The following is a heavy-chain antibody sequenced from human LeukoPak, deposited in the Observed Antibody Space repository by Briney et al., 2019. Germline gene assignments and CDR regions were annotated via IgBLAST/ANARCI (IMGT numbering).Heavy chain of an antibody. CDR3: ARVQSYDDFWSGYSIPYFDY. D-gene: IGHD3-3*01. J-gene: IGHJ4*02. CDR1: GGFFSGYY. V-gene: IGHV4-34*01. Sequence: SETLSLTCAVYGGFFSGYYWSWIRQPPGKGLEWIGEINHSGSTNYNPSLKSRVTISVDTSKNQFSLKLSSVTAADTAVYYCARVQSYDDFWSGYSIPYFDYWGQGTLVTVSS. CDR2: INHSGST.